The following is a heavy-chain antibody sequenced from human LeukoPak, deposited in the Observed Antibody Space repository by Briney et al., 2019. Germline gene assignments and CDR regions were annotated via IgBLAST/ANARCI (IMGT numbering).Heavy chain of an antibody. V-gene: IGHV4-59*01. CDR1: GGSISSYY. D-gene: IGHD2/OR15-2a*01. CDR3: ARTNYVPALYYFDY. J-gene: IGHJ4*02. Sequence: PETLSLTCTVSGGSISSYYWSWIRQPPGKGLEWIGYIYYSGSTNYNPSLKSRVTISVDTSKNQFSLKLSSVTAADTAVYYCARTNYVPALYYFDYWGQGTLVIVSS. CDR2: IYYSGST.